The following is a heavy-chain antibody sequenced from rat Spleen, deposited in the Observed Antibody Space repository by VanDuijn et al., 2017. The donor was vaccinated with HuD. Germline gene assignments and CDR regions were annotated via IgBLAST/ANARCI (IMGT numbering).Heavy chain of an antibody. D-gene: IGHD1-6*01. CDR1: GFTFSNYY. Sequence: EVQLVESGGGLVQPGRSMKLSCAASGFTFSNYYMAWVRQAPTKGLEWVASITNTGGSTYYPDSVKGRFTISRDNAENTVYLQMNSLRSEDTATYYCVRDRILRSTGFDYWGQGVMVTVSS. J-gene: IGHJ2*01. CDR2: ITNTGGST. V-gene: IGHV5-25*01. CDR3: VRDRILRSTGFDY.